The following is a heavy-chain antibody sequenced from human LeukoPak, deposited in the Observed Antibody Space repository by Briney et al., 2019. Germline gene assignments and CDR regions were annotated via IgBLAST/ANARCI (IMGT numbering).Heavy chain of an antibody. D-gene: IGHD3-3*01. CDR2: IYYSRST. Sequence: SETLSLTCTVSGGSINSNNYFWGWIRQPPGKGLEWIGSIYYSRSTYYNPSLKSRVTISVDTSKNQFSLRLSSVTAADTAMYYCQSRFLEWLLDYWGQGTLVSVSS. CDR3: QSRFLEWLLDY. V-gene: IGHV4-39*01. J-gene: IGHJ4*02. CDR1: GGSINSNNYF.